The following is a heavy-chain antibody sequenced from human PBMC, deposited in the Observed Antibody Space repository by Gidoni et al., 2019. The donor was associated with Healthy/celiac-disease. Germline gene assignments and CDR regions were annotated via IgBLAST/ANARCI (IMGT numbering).Heavy chain of an antibody. J-gene: IGHJ3*02. D-gene: IGHD3-22*01. CDR2: IYYSGST. CDR1: GGSISSGGYY. V-gene: IGHV4-31*03. Sequence: QVQLQESGPGLVTPSQTLSLTCTVSGGSISSGGYYWSWIRQHPGKGLEWIGYIYYSGSTYYNPSLKSRVTISVETSKNQFSLKLSSVTAADTAVYYCAREERDDSYVYAFDIWGQGTMVTVSS. CDR3: AREERDDSYVYAFDI.